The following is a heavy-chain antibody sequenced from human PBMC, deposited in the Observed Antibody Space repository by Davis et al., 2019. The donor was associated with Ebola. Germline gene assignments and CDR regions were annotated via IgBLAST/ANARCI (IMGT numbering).Heavy chain of an antibody. CDR1: GGTFSSYA. CDR3: ARDHCSSTSCHKNRKYYYYYYYMDV. J-gene: IGHJ6*03. D-gene: IGHD2-2*01. CDR2: IIPIFGTA. Sequence: SVKVSCKASGGTFSSYAISWVRQAPGQGLEWMGGIIPIFGTANYAQKFQGRVTITADESTSTAYMELSSLRSEDTAVYYCARDHCSSTSCHKNRKYYYYYYYMDVWGKGTTVTVSS. V-gene: IGHV1-69*13.